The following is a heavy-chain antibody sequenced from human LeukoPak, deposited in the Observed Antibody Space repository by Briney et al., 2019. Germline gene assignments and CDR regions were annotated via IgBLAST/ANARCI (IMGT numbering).Heavy chain of an antibody. CDR2: IYPDDSDT. CDR3: ARPLGYNILTGYRDY. CDR1: GYSFTSYW. Sequence: GESLKISCKGSGYSFTSYWIGWVRQVPGKGLEWMGIIYPDDSDTRYSPSFQGQVTISADKSISTAYMQWSSLKASDTAMYYCARPLGYNILTGYRDYWGQGTLVTVSS. V-gene: IGHV5-51*01. J-gene: IGHJ4*02. D-gene: IGHD3-9*01.